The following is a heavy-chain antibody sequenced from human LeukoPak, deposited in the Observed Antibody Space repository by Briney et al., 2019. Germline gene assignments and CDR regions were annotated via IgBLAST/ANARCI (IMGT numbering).Heavy chain of an antibody. CDR1: GGSFSGYY. V-gene: IGHV4-34*01. CDR2: INHSGST. D-gene: IGHD4-17*01. CDR3: ARRPTGIDY. Sequence: SETLSLTCAVYGGSFSGYYWSWIRQPPGKGLEWIGEINHSGSTNYNPSLKSRVTISLDTSNNQFSLKLSSVTAADTAVYYCARRPTGIDYWGQGTLVTLSS. J-gene: IGHJ4*02.